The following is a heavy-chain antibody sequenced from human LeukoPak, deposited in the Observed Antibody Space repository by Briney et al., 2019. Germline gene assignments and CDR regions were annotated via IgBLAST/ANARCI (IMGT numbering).Heavy chain of an antibody. D-gene: IGHD2-2*01. CDR1: GFTFSNYN. CDR3: ANPGDIVVVPGARFDY. Sequence: GSLRLSCAASGFTFSNYNMNWFRQAPGKGLEWVSSITTSSSYISYADSVKGRFTISRDNSKNTLYLQMNSLRAEDTAVYYCANPGDIVVVPGARFDYWGQGTLVTVSS. CDR2: ITTSSSYI. J-gene: IGHJ4*02. V-gene: IGHV3-21*04.